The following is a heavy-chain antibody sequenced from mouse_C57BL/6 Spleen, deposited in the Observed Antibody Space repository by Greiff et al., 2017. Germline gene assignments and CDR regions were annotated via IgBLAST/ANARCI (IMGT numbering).Heavy chain of an antibody. CDR3: ARGSNSYFDY. CDR1: GYTFTSYW. CDR2: INPSSGYT. V-gene: IGHV1-7*01. Sequence: QVQLQQSGAELAKPGASVKLSCKASGYTFTSYWMHWVKQRPGQGLEWIGYINPSSGYTKYNQKFKDKATLTADKSSLTAYMQLSSLTYEDSAVYYCARGSNSYFDYWGQGTTLTVSS. D-gene: IGHD2-5*01. J-gene: IGHJ2*01.